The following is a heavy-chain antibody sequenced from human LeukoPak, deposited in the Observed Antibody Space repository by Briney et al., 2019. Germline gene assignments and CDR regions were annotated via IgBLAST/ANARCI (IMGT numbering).Heavy chain of an antibody. J-gene: IGHJ4*02. Sequence: ASVKVSCKASGYSFTNYGISWVRQAPGQGLEWMGWISAHNGNTNYAQKLQGRVTMTTDTSTSTAYMELRSLRSDDTAVYYCARDREDSSVDCWGQGTLVTVSS. CDR3: ARDREDSSVDC. CDR2: ISAHNGNT. D-gene: IGHD6-19*01. V-gene: IGHV1-18*01. CDR1: GYSFTNYG.